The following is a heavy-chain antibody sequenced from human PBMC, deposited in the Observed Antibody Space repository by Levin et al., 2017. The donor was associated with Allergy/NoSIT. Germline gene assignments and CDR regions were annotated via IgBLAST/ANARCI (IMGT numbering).Heavy chain of an antibody. V-gene: IGHV4-39*07. J-gene: IGHJ4*02. D-gene: IGHD6-19*01. CDR2: IYYSGST. CDR3: ARVSGSSGRFDN. Sequence: SQTLSLTCTVSGGSISSSTYYWGWIRQPPGKGLEWIGSIYYSGSTYYNPSLKSRVTISVDTSKNQFSLKLSSVTAADTAVYYCARVSGSSGRFDNWGQGTLVTVSS. CDR1: GGSISSSTYY.